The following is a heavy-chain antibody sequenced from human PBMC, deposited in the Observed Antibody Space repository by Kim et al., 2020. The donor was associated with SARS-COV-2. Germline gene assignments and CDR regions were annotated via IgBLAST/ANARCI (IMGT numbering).Heavy chain of an antibody. V-gene: IGHV3-30*18. D-gene: IGHD3-16*01. CDR1: GLTFRNYG. J-gene: IGHJ4*02. Sequence: GGSLRLSCAASGLTFRNYGMHWVRQAPGKGLEWVAVISYDGSNKYYADSVKDRFTISRDNSKNTLWLQMNSLRAEDTAVYYCAKGAMFGGADHDYWGQGTLVT. CDR3: AKGAMFGGADHDY. CDR2: ISYDGSNK.